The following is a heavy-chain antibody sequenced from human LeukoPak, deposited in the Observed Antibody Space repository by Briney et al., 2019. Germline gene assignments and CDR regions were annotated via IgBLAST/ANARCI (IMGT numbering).Heavy chain of an antibody. CDR1: GFTFSSYT. CDR2: ISSNGGST. J-gene: IGHJ4*02. V-gene: IGHV3-64*01. CDR3: ARGRGYGSGCQGAYSDY. Sequence: GGSLRLSCAASGFTFSSYTMHWVRQAPGKGLEYVSAISSNGGSTYYANSVKGRFTISRDNSKNTLYLQMGSLRAEDMAVYYCARGRGYGSGCQGAYSDYWGQGTLVTVSS. D-gene: IGHD6-19*01.